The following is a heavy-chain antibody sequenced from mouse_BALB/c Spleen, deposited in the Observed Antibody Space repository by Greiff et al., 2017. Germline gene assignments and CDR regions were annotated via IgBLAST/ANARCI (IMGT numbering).Heavy chain of an antibody. J-gene: IGHJ4*01. V-gene: IGHV5-17*02. Sequence: DVMLVESGGGLVQPGGSRKLSCAASGFTFSSFGMHWVRQAPEKGLEWVAYISSGSSTIYYADTVKGRFTISRDNPKNTLFLQMTSLRSEDTAMYYCAREATVVATPYYYAMDYWGQGTSVTVSS. CDR1: GFTFSSFG. D-gene: IGHD1-1*01. CDR2: ISSGSSTI. CDR3: AREATVVATPYYYAMDY.